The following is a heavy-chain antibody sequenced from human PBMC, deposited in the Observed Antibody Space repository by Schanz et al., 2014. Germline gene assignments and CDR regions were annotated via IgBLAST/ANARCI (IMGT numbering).Heavy chain of an antibody. CDR2: IWNNGVTK. CDR3: ARPRFDYGEVDY. D-gene: IGHD4-17*01. CDR1: GFSLNTYG. Sequence: QVQLVESGGGVVQPGTSLILSCSVSGFSLNTYGIHWFRQPAGKGLEWVAVIWNNGVTKYYADSVRGRFTISRDRFQNTLYLRMSSLRAEDTAVYYCARPRFDYGEVDYWGQGTLXTVSS. J-gene: IGHJ4*02. V-gene: IGHV3-33*01.